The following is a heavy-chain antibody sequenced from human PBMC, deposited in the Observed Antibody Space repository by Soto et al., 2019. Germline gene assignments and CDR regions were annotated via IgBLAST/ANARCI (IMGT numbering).Heavy chain of an antibody. V-gene: IGHV4-61*01. CDR3: ARDYWGSLDY. CDR1: GISVSDYSYQ. J-gene: IGHJ4*02. Sequence: SETLSLTCTVSGISVSDYSYQWSWIRLPPGKGLEWIGYISHHGFNNYNPSLKSRVTISVSTSNNQFSLNLRSVTAADTAIYYCARDYWGSLDYWGQRTPVTVSS. CDR2: ISHHGFN. D-gene: IGHD7-27*01.